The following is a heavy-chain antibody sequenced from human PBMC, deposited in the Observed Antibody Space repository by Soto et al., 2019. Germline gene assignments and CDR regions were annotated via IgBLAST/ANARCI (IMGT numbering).Heavy chain of an antibody. V-gene: IGHV1-46*01. CDR1: GYTFTSYY. J-gene: IGHJ4*02. D-gene: IGHD3-22*01. CDR2: INPSGGST. Sequence: ASVKVSCKASGYTFTSYYMHWVRQAPGQGLEWMGIINPSGGSTSYAQKFQGRVTMTRDTSTSTVYMELSSLRSEDTAVYYCARDYYDSSGYSPPPKKYFDYWGQGTLVTVSS. CDR3: ARDYYDSSGYSPPPKKYFDY.